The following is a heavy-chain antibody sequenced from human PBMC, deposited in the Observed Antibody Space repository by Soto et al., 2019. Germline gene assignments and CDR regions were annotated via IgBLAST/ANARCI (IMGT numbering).Heavy chain of an antibody. D-gene: IGHD2-2*01. CDR1: GFTFSSYG. J-gene: IGHJ6*02. V-gene: IGHV3-33*01. CDR3: ARGDFIVAYYYYGMDV. CDR2: IWYDGSNK. Sequence: GGSLRLSCAASGFTFSSYGMHWVRQAPGKGLEWVAVIWYDGSNKYYADSVKGRFTISRDNSKNTLYLQMNSLRAEDTAVYYCARGDFIVAYYYYGMDVRGQGTTVTVSS.